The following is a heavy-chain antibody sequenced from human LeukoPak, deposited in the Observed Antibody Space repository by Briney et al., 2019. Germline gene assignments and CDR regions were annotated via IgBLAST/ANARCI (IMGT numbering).Heavy chain of an antibody. CDR2: ISGSGGST. J-gene: IGHJ4*02. D-gene: IGHD3-10*01. V-gene: IGHV3-23*01. CDR1: GFTFSSYG. Sequence: GGSLGLSCAASGFTFSSYGMSWVRQAPGKGLEWVSAISGSGGSTYYADSVKGRFTISRDNSKNTLYLQMNSLRAEDTAVYYCASGFYGSGSYYGYWGQGTLVTVSS. CDR3: ASGFYGSGSYYGY.